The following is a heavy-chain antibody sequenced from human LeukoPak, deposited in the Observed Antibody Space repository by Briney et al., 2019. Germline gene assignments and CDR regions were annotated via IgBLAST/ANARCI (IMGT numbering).Heavy chain of an antibody. CDR3: AKERNLEIAVAGTIFDY. V-gene: IGHV3-66*01. D-gene: IGHD6-19*01. Sequence: PGGSLRLSCAASGFTVNSYYMGWVRQAPGKGLEWVSVIYSGGDTYYADSVKGRFTTSRDNSKNMIYLEMSSLKAEDTAVYYCAKERNLEIAVAGTIFDYWGQGTLVTVSS. CDR2: IYSGGDT. J-gene: IGHJ4*02. CDR1: GFTVNSYY.